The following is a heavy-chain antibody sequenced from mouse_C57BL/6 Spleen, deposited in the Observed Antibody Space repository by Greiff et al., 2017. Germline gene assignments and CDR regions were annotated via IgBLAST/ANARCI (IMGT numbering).Heavy chain of an antibody. J-gene: IGHJ2*01. CDR1: GYTFTSYW. CDR3: ARSLYSNYPYYFDY. D-gene: IGHD2-5*01. CDR2: IYPGSGST. Sequence: VKLQQPGAELVKPGASVKMSCKASGYTFTSYWITWVKQRPGQGLVWIGDIYPGSGSTNYNEKFKSKATLTVDTSSSTAYMQLSSLTSEDSAVYYCARSLYSNYPYYFDYWGQGTTLTVSS. V-gene: IGHV1-55*01.